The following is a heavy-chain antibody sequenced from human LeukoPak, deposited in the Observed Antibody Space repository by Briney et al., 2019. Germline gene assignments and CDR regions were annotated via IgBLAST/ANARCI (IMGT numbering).Heavy chain of an antibody. CDR1: GFTFSTYA. CDR3: AKLPYSIDGYFDY. J-gene: IGHJ4*02. CDR2: ISDTGADA. D-gene: IGHD2-15*01. Sequence: GGSLRLSCTASGFTFSTYAMSWVRQAPGKGLEWVSIISDTGADADYADSVKGRFTISRDNSKNTLYPEMNSLRAGDTAVYYCAKLPYSIDGYFDYWGQGTLVTVSS. V-gene: IGHV3-23*01.